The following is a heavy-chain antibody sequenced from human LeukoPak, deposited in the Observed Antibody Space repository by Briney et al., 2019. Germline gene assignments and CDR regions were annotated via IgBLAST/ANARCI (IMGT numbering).Heavy chain of an antibody. Sequence: GGSLRLPCVASGFTFSTHAMSWVRQAPGKGLEWVSAISGSGGSTYYADSVKGRFTISRDNSKNTLYLQMNSLRAEDTAVYYCAKSLGGAIVVVPAADYWGQGTLVTVSS. CDR2: ISGSGGST. CDR1: GFTFSTHA. V-gene: IGHV3-23*01. D-gene: IGHD2-2*01. J-gene: IGHJ4*02. CDR3: AKSLGGAIVVVPAADY.